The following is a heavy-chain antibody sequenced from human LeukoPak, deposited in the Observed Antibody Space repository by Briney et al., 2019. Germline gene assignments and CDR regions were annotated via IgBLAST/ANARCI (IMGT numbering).Heavy chain of an antibody. CDR3: ARVEIVVVITKSSWFDP. Sequence: ASVKVSCKASDYTFTSYGISWVRQAPGQGLEWMGWISAYNGNTNYAQKLQGRVTMTTDTSTSTAYMELRSLRSDDTAVYYCARVEIVVVITKSSWFDPWGQGTLVTVSS. J-gene: IGHJ5*02. CDR2: ISAYNGNT. V-gene: IGHV1-18*01. CDR1: DYTFTSYG. D-gene: IGHD3-22*01.